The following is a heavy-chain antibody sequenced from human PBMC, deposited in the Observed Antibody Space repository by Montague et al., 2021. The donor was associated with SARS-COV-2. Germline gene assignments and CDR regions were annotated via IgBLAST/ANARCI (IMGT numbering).Heavy chain of an antibody. J-gene: IGHJ4*02. CDR1: GGSISSSSYY. CDR2: IYYSGST. D-gene: IGHD3-22*01. V-gene: IGHV4-39*07. Sequence: SETLSLTCTVSGGSISSSSYYWGWIRQPPGKGLEWIGSIYYSGSTYYNPSLKSRVTISVDTSKNQFSLKLSSVTAADTAVYYCARGCFSPMRVVVIRGSFDYWGQGTLVTVSS. CDR3: ARGCFSPMRVVVIRGSFDY.